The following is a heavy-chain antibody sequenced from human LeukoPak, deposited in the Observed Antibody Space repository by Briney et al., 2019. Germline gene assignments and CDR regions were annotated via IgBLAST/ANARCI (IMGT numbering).Heavy chain of an antibody. Sequence: ASVTVSCTASGGTFSSYAISWVRQAPGQGLEWMGRIIPIFCTANYAQKSQGRVTITTDESTSTAYMELRSLRSEDTDVYYCERGEVTYLGYYYYMDVWGKGTTVTVSS. D-gene: IGHD2-21*02. J-gene: IGHJ6*03. V-gene: IGHV1-69*05. CDR2: IIPIFCTA. CDR1: GGTFSSYA. CDR3: ERGEVTYLGYYYYMDV.